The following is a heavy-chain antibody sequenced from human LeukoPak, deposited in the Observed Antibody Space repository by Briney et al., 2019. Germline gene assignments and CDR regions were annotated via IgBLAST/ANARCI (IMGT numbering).Heavy chain of an antibody. V-gene: IGHV4-4*07. CDR2: VFTTGST. CDR1: GGSISSYY. Sequence: PSETLSLTCTVSGGSISSYYWTWIRQPAGKGLEWIGRVFTTGSTNYNPSLKSRVTMSVDTSKNQFSLKLGSVTAADTAVYYCARTASSGYYYYYYYMDVWGKGTTVTISS. CDR3: ARTASSGYYYYYYYMDV. D-gene: IGHD3-22*01. J-gene: IGHJ6*03.